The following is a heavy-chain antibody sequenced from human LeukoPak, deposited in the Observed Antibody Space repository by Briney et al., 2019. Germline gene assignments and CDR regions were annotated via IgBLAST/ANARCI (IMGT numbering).Heavy chain of an antibody. Sequence: QSGGSLRLSCTASGFTLSSYEMSWIRQAPGKGLEWVSAISGSGGSTYYADSVKGRFTISRDNSKNTLYLQMNSLRAEDTAVYYCAKQGSGGITMVRGAPTYYFDYWGQGTLVTVSS. CDR2: ISGSGGST. CDR3: AKQGSGGITMVRGAPTYYFDY. D-gene: IGHD3-10*01. J-gene: IGHJ4*02. V-gene: IGHV3-23*01. CDR1: GFTLSSYE.